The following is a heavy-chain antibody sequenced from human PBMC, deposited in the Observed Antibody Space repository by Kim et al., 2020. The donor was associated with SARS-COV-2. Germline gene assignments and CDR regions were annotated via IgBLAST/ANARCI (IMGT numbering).Heavy chain of an antibody. Sequence: ASVKVSCKTSGYSFISYYINWVRQAPGQGREWMGTVNPSGGGATYAQRFQGRVTLKSDTSTSTVYMELSSLTYADTAVYFCARDGLYYGLGRYREFYLDDWGLGTPVTVSS. CDR1: GYSFISYY. V-gene: IGHV1-46*01. J-gene: IGHJ4*02. CDR3: ARDGLYYGLGRYREFYLDD. D-gene: IGHD3-10*01. CDR2: VNPSGGGA.